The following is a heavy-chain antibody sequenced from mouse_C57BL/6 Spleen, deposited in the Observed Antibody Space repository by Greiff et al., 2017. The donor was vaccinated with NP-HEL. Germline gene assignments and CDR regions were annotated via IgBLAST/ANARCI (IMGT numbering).Heavy chain of an antibody. CDR3: ARSGGFVPFAY. CDR2: IDPSDSYT. CDR1: GYTFTSYW. D-gene: IGHD3-2*02. Sequence: QVQLQQPGAELVMPGASVKLSCKASGYTFTSYWMHWVKQRPGQGLEWIGEIDPSDSYTNYNQKFKGKSTSTVDKSSSTAYMQLSSLTSEDSAVYYCARSGGFVPFAYWGQGTLVTVSA. J-gene: IGHJ3*01. V-gene: IGHV1-69*01.